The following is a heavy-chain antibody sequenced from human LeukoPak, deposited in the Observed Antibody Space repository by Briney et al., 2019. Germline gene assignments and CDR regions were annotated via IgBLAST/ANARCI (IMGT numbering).Heavy chain of an antibody. CDR2: ISGSGGST. J-gene: IGHJ5*02. D-gene: IGHD3-10*01. CDR3: AKGYYGSGTPNWFDP. V-gene: IGHV3-23*01. Sequence: GGSLRLSCAASGFTFSSYAMNWVRQAPGKGLEWVSVISGSGGSTYYADSVKGRFTISRDNSKNTLYLQMNSLRAEDTAVYYCAKGYYGSGTPNWFDPWGQGTLVTVSS. CDR1: GFTFSSYA.